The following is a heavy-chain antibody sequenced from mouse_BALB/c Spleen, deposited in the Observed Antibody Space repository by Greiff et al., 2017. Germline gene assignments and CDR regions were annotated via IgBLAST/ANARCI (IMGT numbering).Heavy chain of an antibody. Sequence: EVKVVESGGGLVKPGGSLKLSCAASGFAFSSYDMSWVRQTPEKRLEWVATISDGGSYTYYPDSVKGRFTISRDNAKNNLYLQMSSLKSEDTAMYYCARDPQPSTTAGFAYWGQGTLVTVSA. CDR2: ISDGGSYT. CDR1: GFAFSSYD. V-gene: IGHV5-4*02. CDR3: ARDPQPSTTAGFAY. D-gene: IGHD1-2*01. J-gene: IGHJ3*01.